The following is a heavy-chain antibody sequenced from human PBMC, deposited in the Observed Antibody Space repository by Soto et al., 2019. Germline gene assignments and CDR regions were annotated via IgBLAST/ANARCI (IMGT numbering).Heavy chain of an antibody. CDR1: GFTFSSYG. Sequence: QVQLVESGGGVVQPGRSLRLSCVGSGFTFSSYGIHWVRQAPGKGLEWVAVVSYDGSGKYYADSVKGRFTISRDNSKNTLYLQMNNLGVEDTAVYHCARDAEAYVNVMGTIRSGYYYHGLDVW. V-gene: IGHV3-30*03. CDR3: ARDAEAYVNVMGTIRSGYYYHGLDV. D-gene: IGHD1-1*01. J-gene: IGHJ6*01. CDR2: VSYDGSGK.